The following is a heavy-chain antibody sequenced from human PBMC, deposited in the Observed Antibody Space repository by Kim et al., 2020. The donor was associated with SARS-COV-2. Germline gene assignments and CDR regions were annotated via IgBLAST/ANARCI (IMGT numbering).Heavy chain of an antibody. D-gene: IGHD6-6*01. J-gene: IGHJ3*02. V-gene: IGHV1-3*01. CDR3: ARVEYSSPDAFDI. Sequence: SQKFQGRVTITRDTSASTAYMELSSMRSEDTAVYYCARVEYSSPDAFDIWGQGTMVTVSS.